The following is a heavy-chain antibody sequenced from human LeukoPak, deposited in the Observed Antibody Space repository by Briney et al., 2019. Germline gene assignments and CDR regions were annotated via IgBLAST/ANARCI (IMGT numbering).Heavy chain of an antibody. Sequence: GASAKVSCKASGYTFTGYYMHWVRQAPGQGLEWMGWINPNSGGTNYAQKFQGRVTMTRDTSISTAYMELSRLRSDDTAVYYCASRISITIFGVVPWFDPWGQGTLVTVSS. J-gene: IGHJ5*02. CDR2: INPNSGGT. V-gene: IGHV1-2*02. CDR1: GYTFTGYY. D-gene: IGHD3-3*01. CDR3: ASRISITIFGVVPWFDP.